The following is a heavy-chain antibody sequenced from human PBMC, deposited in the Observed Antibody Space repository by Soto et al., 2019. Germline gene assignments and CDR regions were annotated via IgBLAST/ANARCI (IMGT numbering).Heavy chain of an antibody. J-gene: IGHJ3*02. Sequence: ASVKVSCKASGGTFSSYAISWVRQAPGQGLEWMGGIIPIFGTANYAQKFQGRVTITADESTSTAYMELSSLRSEDTAVFYFARGGDYGDYPSRSDAFDIWGKGTMVTVSS. V-gene: IGHV1-69*13. CDR3: ARGGDYGDYPSRSDAFDI. D-gene: IGHD4-17*01. CDR2: IIPIFGTA. CDR1: GGTFSSYA.